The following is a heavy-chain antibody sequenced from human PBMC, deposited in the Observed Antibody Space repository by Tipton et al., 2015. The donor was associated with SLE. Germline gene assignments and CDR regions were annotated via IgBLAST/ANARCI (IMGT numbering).Heavy chain of an antibody. J-gene: IGHJ4*01. Sequence: SLRLSCAASGFTFSDHYMSWIRQAPGKGLEWVSYISSSGSSIYYADSVKGRFTISRDNAKNSLYLQMNGLRAEDTAIYYCARAGRVTAHYFDYWGHGALVTVSS. CDR1: GFTFSDHY. CDR3: ARAGRVTAHYFDY. CDR2: ISSSGSSI. D-gene: IGHD4-23*01. V-gene: IGHV3-11*01.